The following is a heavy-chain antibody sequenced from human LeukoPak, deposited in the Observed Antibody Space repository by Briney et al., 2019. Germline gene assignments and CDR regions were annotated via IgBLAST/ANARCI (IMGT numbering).Heavy chain of an antibody. J-gene: IGHJ4*02. Sequence: SGGSLRLSCAASGFTFGISWMHWVRQAPGKGLVWVSRINNDGSSTTYADSVKGRFTISRDNAKNTLYLQMNSLRAEDTAVYYCAGAPSGPHYWGQGTLVTVSS. V-gene: IGHV3-74*01. CDR1: GFTFGISW. D-gene: IGHD2-8*02. CDR2: INNDGSST. CDR3: AGAPSGPHY.